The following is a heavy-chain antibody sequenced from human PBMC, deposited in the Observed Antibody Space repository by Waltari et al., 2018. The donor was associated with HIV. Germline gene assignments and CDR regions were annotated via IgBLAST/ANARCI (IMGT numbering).Heavy chain of an antibody. J-gene: IGHJ4*02. V-gene: IGHV4-39*01. Sequence: QLQLQESGPGLVKPSETLSLTCTVSGGSISSSSYYWGWIRQPPGKGLEWIGSIYYSGSTYYNPALKRRVTISVDTSKNQFSLKLSSVTAADTAVYYCARRVDTAMGLPFDYWGQGTLVTVSS. CDR1: GGSISSSSYY. D-gene: IGHD5-18*01. CDR3: ARRVDTAMGLPFDY. CDR2: IYYSGST.